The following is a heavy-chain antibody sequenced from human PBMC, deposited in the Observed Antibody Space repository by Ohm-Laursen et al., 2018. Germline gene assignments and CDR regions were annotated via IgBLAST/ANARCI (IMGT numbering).Heavy chain of an antibody. CDR3: AKVSGYCSGGGCYAGLDV. J-gene: IGHJ6*02. CDR2: IKGDGSET. V-gene: IGHV3-74*01. D-gene: IGHD2-15*01. CDR1: GFTFSSDW. Sequence: SLRLSCAASGFTFSSDWMHWVRQAPGEGLVWVSRIKGDGSETNYADSVKGRFTISRDNAKNSLYMQMNSLRAEDTALYYCAKVSGYCSGGGCYAGLDVWGQGTTVTVSS.